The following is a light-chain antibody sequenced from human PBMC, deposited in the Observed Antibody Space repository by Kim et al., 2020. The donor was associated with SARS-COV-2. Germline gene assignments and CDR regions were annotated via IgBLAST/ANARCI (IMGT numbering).Light chain of an antibody. V-gene: IGKV1-12*01. CDR3: QQANSFPLT. CDR1: QNINVD. Sequence: ASVGDRVTITCRASQNINVDLAWYQQTPGKAPRLLIYGASFLQTGVPSRFSGSGSGTEFTLTINTLQPEDFATYYCQQANSFPLTFGGGTKVGIK. CDR2: GAS. J-gene: IGKJ4*01.